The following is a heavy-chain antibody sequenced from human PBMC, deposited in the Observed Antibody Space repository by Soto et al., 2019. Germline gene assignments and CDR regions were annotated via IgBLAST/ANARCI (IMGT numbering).Heavy chain of an antibody. D-gene: IGHD2-15*01. V-gene: IGHV5-51*01. J-gene: IGHJ6*02. Sequence: PGESLKISCKGSGYSFTSHWIGWVRQMPGKGLEWMGIIYPGDSATRFSPSFQGQVTISADKSLSTAYLQMSSLRAEDTAVYYCAQITCSGVSCPNYWYGMEVWGPGTTVTVSS. CDR3: AQITCSGVSCPNYWYGMEV. CDR2: IYPGDSAT. CDR1: GYSFTSHW.